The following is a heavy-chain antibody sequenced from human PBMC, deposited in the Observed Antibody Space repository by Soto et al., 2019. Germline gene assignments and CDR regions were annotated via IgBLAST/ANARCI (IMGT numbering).Heavy chain of an antibody. CDR3: ARDIRGYSRAFDY. Sequence: PSETLSLTCTVSVGSVSGGSYYWTWIRQPPGKGLEWIGYIYYSGSTTYSPSLKSRVTISIDTSKNQFSLKLTSATAADTAIYYCARDIRGYSRAFDYWGQGAMVTVSS. CDR1: VGSVSGGSYY. J-gene: IGHJ4*02. CDR2: IYYSGST. V-gene: IGHV4-61*01. D-gene: IGHD5-18*01.